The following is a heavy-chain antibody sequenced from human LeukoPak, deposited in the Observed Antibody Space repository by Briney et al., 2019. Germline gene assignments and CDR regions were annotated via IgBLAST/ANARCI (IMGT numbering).Heavy chain of an antibody. D-gene: IGHD4-17*01. Sequence: ASVKVSCKXSGGTFNNSAISWVLQAPGQGLEWLGRIMPLFGTAGYSQKFQGRVTITKDESTRTVYLELTSLTSDDTAVYYCARDVHGDYGSGWFDPWGQGTLVSVSS. CDR3: ARDVHGDYGSGWFDP. V-gene: IGHV1-69*05. CDR1: GGTFNNSA. J-gene: IGHJ5*02. CDR2: IMPLFGTA.